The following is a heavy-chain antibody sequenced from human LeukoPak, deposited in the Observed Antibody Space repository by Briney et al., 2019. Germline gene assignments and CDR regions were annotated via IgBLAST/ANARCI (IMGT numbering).Heavy chain of an antibody. J-gene: IGHJ4*02. CDR2: INPNSGGT. V-gene: IGHV1-2*02. CDR3: ARVRYSSSWYYFDY. D-gene: IGHD6-13*01. Sequence: WASVKVSCKASGYPFIGYYMHWVRQAPGQGLEWMGWINPNSGGTNYAQKFQGRVTMTRDTSISTAYMELSRLRSDDTAVYYCARVRYSSSWYYFDYWGQGTLVTVSS. CDR1: GYPFIGYY.